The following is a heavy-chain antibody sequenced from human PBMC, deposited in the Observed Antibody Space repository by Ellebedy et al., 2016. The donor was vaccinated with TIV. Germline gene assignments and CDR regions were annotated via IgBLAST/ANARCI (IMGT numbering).Heavy chain of an antibody. Sequence: GSLRLXCTVSGDSISSSGDYWVWIRQPPGKGLEWIGTISNRDRTDYNPSLKSRVFILVDASKNQFFLRLTSVTAADTAVYYCATFNQYYTYLGVWGKGTTVTVSS. CDR1: GDSISSSGDY. CDR2: ISNRDRT. V-gene: IGHV4-39*01. D-gene: IGHD1-14*01. CDR3: ATFNQYYTYLGV. J-gene: IGHJ6*03.